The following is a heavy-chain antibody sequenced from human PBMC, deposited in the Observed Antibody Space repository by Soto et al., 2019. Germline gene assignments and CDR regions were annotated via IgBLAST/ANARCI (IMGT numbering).Heavy chain of an antibody. D-gene: IGHD2-8*01. V-gene: IGHV4-59*01. Sequence: SETLSLTCTVSGGSISSYYWSWIRQPPGKGLEWIGYIYYSGSTNYNPSLKSRVTISVDTSKNQFSLKLSSVTAADTAVYYCARAMVYAKRWFDPWGQGTLVTVS. CDR3: ARAMVYAKRWFDP. J-gene: IGHJ5*02. CDR1: GGSISSYY. CDR2: IYYSGST.